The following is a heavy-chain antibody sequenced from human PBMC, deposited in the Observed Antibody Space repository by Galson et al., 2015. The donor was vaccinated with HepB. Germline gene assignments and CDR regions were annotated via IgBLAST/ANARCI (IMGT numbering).Heavy chain of an antibody. V-gene: IGHV1-46*01. CDR2: INPSGGST. J-gene: IGHJ5*02. D-gene: IGHD3-9*01. Sequence: SVKVSCKASGYTFTSYYMHWVRQAPGQGLEWMGIINPSGGSTSYAQKFQGRVTMTRDTSTSTVYMELSSLRSEDTAVYYCAREPQILTGYYIGGLDPWGQGTLVTVSS. CDR1: GYTFTSYY. CDR3: AREPQILTGYYIGGLDP.